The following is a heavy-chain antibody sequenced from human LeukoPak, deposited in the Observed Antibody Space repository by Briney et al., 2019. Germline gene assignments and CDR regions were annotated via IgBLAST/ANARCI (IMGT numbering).Heavy chain of an antibody. V-gene: IGHV3-53*01. Sequence: GGSLRLSCAASGFTVSNNYMSLVRQAPGKGLEWVSVIYSGDNTYYVESVKGRFTISRDNSKNTLYLQMNSLRAEDTAVYYCAKGIAAAGTHAFDIWGQGTMVTVSS. J-gene: IGHJ3*02. CDR1: GFTVSNNY. D-gene: IGHD6-13*01. CDR3: AKGIAAAGTHAFDI. CDR2: IYSGDNT.